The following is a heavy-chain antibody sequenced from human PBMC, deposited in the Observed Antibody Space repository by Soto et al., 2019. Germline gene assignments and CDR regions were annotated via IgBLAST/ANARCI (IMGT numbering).Heavy chain of an antibody. CDR3: AKVLHPQQLVRGGIDY. CDR1: GFTFSSYA. V-gene: IGHV3-23*01. J-gene: IGHJ4*02. D-gene: IGHD6-13*01. CDR2: ISGSGGST. Sequence: GGSLRLSCAASGFTFSSYAMSWVRQAPGKGLEWVSAISGSGGSTYYADSVKGRFTISRDNSKNTLYLQMNSLRAEDTAVYYCAKVLHPQQLVRGGIDYWGQGTLVTVSS.